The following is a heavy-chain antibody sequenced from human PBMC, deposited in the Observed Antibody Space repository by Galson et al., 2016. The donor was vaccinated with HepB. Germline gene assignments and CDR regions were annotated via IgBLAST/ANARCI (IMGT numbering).Heavy chain of an antibody. J-gene: IGHJ6*02. CDR1: GFSLSSYG. CDR2: LMHVGGEK. Sequence: SLRLSCAASGFSLSSYGMQWVRQAPGKGLEWVAVLMHVGGEKDYGDSVKGRFTISRDDSKNTLHLQMNSLRGDDTAVYYCARGYYNAMDVWGQAATVTVSS. V-gene: IGHV3-30-3*01. CDR3: ARGYYNAMDV.